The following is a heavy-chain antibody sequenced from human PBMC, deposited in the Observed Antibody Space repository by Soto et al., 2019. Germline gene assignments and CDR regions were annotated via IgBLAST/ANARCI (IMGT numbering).Heavy chain of an antibody. CDR2: ISESSSNT. Sequence: EVQLLESGGGLIQPGGSLRLSCAASGLTFSRHAMAWVRQAPGKGLEWLSSISESSSNTYYADSVKGRFTISKDNSNNMLYLQMNRIRDEDTAFYYCAKKPNGFDSWGQGTLVTVSS. V-gene: IGHV3-23*01. CDR3: AKKPNGFDS. J-gene: IGHJ5*01. CDR1: GLTFSRHA.